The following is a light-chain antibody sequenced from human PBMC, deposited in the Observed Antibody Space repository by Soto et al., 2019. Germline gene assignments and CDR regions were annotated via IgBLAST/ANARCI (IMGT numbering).Light chain of an antibody. CDR3: QQYNNWPTWT. Sequence: EIVLTQSPGTLSLSPGERATLSCRASQSVSSGYLAWYQQKPGQAPRLLIYGASTRATGIAARFSGSGSGTEFTLTISSLQSEDFAVYYCQQYNNWPTWTFGQGTKVDIK. V-gene: IGKV3-15*01. J-gene: IGKJ1*01. CDR2: GAS. CDR1: QSVSSGY.